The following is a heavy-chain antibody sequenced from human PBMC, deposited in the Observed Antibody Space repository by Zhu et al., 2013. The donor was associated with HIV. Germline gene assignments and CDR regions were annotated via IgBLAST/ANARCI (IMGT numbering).Heavy chain of an antibody. J-gene: IGHJ4*02. Sequence: QLRLVQSGTEVKKPGSSVKVSCKASGGTFTNHAITWVRQARGQGLEWMGAIIPVYGTANYGQKFQGRFTITADISTTTSYMEVSSLRSDDTAVYYCARDVGYCSSTNCGDLGYWGQGTLVTVSS. D-gene: IGHD2-2*01. CDR3: ARDVGYCSSTNCGDLGY. V-gene: IGHV1-69*06. CDR2: IIPVYGTA. CDR1: GGTFTNHA.